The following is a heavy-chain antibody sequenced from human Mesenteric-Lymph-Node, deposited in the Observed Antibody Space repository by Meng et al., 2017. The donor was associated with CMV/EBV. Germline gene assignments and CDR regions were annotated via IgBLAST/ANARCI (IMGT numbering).Heavy chain of an antibody. V-gene: IGHV5-51*01. CDR2: IYPGDSDT. Sequence: GGSLRLSCEGSGYYFTTYWVGWVRQMPGKGLEWMGIIYPGDSDTRYSPSLQGHVSLSVDKSLNTAYLQWSSLQASDTAMYYCARICSNVHRGFDLWGQGTLVTVSS. CDR1: GYYFTTYW. J-gene: IGHJ4*02. CDR3: ARICSNVHRGFDL. D-gene: IGHD3-10*02.